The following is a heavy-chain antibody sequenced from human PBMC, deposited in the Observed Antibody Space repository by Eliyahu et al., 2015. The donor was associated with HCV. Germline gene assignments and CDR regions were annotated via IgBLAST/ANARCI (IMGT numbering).Heavy chain of an antibody. D-gene: IGHD2-15*01. Sequence: QVQLVQSGAEVKKPGSSVKVSCKASGGTFSSYAXXWVRXAPGQGLGWMGRXIPILGIANYAQKFQGRVTITADKSTSTAYMELSSLRSEDTAVYYCARTPRAQELLHYYYYYGMDVWGQGTTVTVSS. J-gene: IGHJ6*02. CDR3: ARTPRAQELLHYYYYYGMDV. CDR2: XIPILGIA. CDR1: GGTFSSYA. V-gene: IGHV1-69*04.